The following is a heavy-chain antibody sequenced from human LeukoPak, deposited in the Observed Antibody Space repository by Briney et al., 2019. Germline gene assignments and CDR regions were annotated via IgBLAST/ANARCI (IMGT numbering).Heavy chain of an antibody. V-gene: IGHV3-30*18. CDR1: GFTFSSYG. J-gene: IGHJ6*03. Sequence: PGRSLRLSCAASGFTFSSYGMHWVRQAPGKGLEWVAFIPKDGSNKFYADSVKGRFTISRDNSKNTLSLQMNSLRAEDTALYYCAKARGISAPTGYYYMDVWAEGTTVTVSS. CDR2: IPKDGSNK. D-gene: IGHD6-6*01. CDR3: AKARGISAPTGYYYMDV.